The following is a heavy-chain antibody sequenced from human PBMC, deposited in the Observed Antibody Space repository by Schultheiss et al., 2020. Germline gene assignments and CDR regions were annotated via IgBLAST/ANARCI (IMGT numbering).Heavy chain of an antibody. D-gene: IGHD6-6*01. J-gene: IGHJ4*02. V-gene: IGHV3-64*04. Sequence: GGSLRLSCSASGFTFSSYAMHWVRQAPGKGLEYVSAISSNGGSTYYADSVKGRFTISRDNAKNSLYLQMNSLRAEDTAVYYCASHLYSSSSYFDYWGQGTLVTVSS. CDR2: ISSNGGST. CDR3: ASHLYSSSSYFDY. CDR1: GFTFSSYA.